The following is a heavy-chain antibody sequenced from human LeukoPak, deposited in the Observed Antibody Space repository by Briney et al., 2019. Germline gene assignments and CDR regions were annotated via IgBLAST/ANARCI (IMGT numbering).Heavy chain of an antibody. J-gene: IGHJ5*02. D-gene: IGHD6-6*01. CDR3: ARDFPQTGIALDWFDP. V-gene: IGHV3-7*01. Sequence: QARGSLRLSCAASGFTFSNYWMSWVRQAPGKGLEWVANIKQDGSEKYYVDSVKGRFTISRDNAKNSLYLQMNSLRAEDTAVYYCARDFPQTGIALDWFDPWGQGTLVTVSS. CDR1: GFTFSNYW. CDR2: IKQDGSEK.